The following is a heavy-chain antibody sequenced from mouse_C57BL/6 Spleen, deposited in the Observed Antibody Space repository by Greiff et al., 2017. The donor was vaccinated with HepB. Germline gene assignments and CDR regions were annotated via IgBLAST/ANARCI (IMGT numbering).Heavy chain of an antibody. CDR1: GYAFTSSR. V-gene: IGHV1-4*01. D-gene: IGHD1-1*01. CDR3: ARTLYGSSYDWYFDV. J-gene: IGHJ1*03. Sequence: QVQLQQSGPELARPGASVKISCKASGYAFTSSRMNWVNQRPGKGPEWIGSINPRDGDTNYNQKFKDKATLTADKSSSTAYMQLSSLTSEDSAVYYCARTLYGSSYDWYFDVWGTGTTVTVSS. CDR2: INPRDGDT.